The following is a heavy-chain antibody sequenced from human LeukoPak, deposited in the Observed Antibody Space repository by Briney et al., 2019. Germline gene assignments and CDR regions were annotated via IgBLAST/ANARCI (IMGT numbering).Heavy chain of an antibody. V-gene: IGHV4-4*09. CDR2: IYTTGST. Sequence: SETLSLTCTVSGGSISSYYWSWIRQPPGKGLEWVGYIYTTGSTNYNPSLKSRVTMSVDTSKNQFSLKLSSVTAPDTAVYYCARHAGPYNWNYGFFDYWGQGTLVTVSS. CDR3: ARHAGPYNWNYGFFDY. J-gene: IGHJ4*02. CDR1: GGSISSYY. D-gene: IGHD1-7*01.